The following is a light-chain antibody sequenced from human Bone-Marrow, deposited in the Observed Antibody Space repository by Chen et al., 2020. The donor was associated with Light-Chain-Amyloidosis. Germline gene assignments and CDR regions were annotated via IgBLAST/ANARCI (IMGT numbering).Light chain of an antibody. Sequence: NFMLTQPHSVSESPGTTVIISCTRSSGSIATNYGLWYQQRPGSSPTTVIYEDDQRPSGVPDRFSGSIDRSSSSASLTISGLKTEDEADYYCQSYQGSSQGVFGGGTKLTVL. CDR2: EDD. J-gene: IGLJ3*02. CDR3: QSYQGSSQGV. V-gene: IGLV6-57*01. CDR1: SGSIATNY.